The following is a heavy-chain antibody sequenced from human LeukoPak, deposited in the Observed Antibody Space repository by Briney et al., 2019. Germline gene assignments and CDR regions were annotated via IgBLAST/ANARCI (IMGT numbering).Heavy chain of an antibody. Sequence: GESLQISCKGSRSTFTTYWIAWVRQLPGKGLEWMGIIYPGDSDTRYSPSFQGQVTLSADKSISTAYLQWSSLKASDTAMSYCARLFGSSTTHFEYWGQGTLVTVSS. D-gene: IGHD3-10*01. CDR1: RSTFTTYW. V-gene: IGHV5-51*01. CDR2: IYPGDSDT. CDR3: ARLFGSSTTHFEY. J-gene: IGHJ4*02.